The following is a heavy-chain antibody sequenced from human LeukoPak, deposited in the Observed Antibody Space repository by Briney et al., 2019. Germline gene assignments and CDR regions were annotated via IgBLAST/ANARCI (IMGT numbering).Heavy chain of an antibody. CDR3: AAKSYDYVWGSYRENNWFDP. Sequence: SETLSLTCTVSGGSISSSSYYWGWIRQPPGKGLEWIGSIYYSGSTYYNPSLKSRVTISVDTSKNQFSLKLSSVTAADTAVYYCAAKSYDYVWGSYRENNWFDPWGQGTLVTVSS. V-gene: IGHV4-39*01. CDR1: GGSISSSSYY. J-gene: IGHJ5*02. D-gene: IGHD3-16*02. CDR2: IYYSGST.